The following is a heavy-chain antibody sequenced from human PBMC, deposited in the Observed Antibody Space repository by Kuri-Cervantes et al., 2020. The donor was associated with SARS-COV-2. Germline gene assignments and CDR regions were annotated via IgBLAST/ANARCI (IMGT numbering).Heavy chain of an antibody. Sequence: SETLSLTCAVYGGSFSGYYWSWTRQPPGKGLEWIGEINHSGSTNYNPSLKSRVTISVDTSKNQFSLKLSSVTAADTAVYYCARHKGPRELFDYWGQGTLVTVSS. J-gene: IGHJ4*02. CDR3: ARHKGPRELFDY. CDR2: INHSGST. CDR1: GGSFSGYY. D-gene: IGHD1-26*01. V-gene: IGHV4-34*01.